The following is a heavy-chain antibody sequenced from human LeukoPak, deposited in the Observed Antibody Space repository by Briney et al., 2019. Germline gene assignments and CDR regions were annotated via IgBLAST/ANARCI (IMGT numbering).Heavy chain of an antibody. Sequence: RASVKVSCKASGYTFTGYYIQWVRQAPGQGLEWMGWINPHSGGTNYAQEFQGRVTMTRDTSISTAYMELSSLRPDDTAVYSCARGVTARGFYYYMDIWGNGTTVTISS. CDR2: INPHSGGT. D-gene: IGHD2-21*02. V-gene: IGHV1-2*02. CDR1: GYTFTGYY. CDR3: ARGVTARGFYYYMDI. J-gene: IGHJ6*03.